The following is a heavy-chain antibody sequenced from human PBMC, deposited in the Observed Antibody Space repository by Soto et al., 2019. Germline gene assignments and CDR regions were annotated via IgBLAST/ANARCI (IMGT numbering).Heavy chain of an antibody. J-gene: IGHJ4*02. Sequence: QLVESGGGLIHPGGSLSLSCAACGFTVNRNYITWVRLAPGTGLECVSTIHSGGKTYYPDSVKGRFTVSRDESKNTLFLQMSTLSVEETGVYYCATGGSKRVLVAVVEVFHLEFGGRGTVVTVSS. CDR3: ATGGSKRVLVAVVEVFHLEF. CDR1: GFTVNRNY. CDR2: IHSGGKT. D-gene: IGHD2-15*01. V-gene: IGHV3-53*02.